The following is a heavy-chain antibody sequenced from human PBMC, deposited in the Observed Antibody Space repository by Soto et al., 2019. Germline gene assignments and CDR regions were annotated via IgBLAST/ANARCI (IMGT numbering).Heavy chain of an antibody. CDR3: ARPWDY. J-gene: IGHJ4*02. CDR1: GGSFSDYC. Sequence: SETLSLTCTVYGGSFSDYCWSWIRQPPGKGLEWIGEITRSGTINYNPSLMSRVTITIDTSTNYFSLKLSSVTAADTAMYYCARPWDYWAQGTLVTVSS. CDR2: ITRSGTI. V-gene: IGHV4-34*01.